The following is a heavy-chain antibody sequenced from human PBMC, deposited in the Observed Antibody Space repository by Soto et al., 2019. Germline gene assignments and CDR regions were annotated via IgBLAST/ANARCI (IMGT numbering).Heavy chain of an antibody. CDR2: IYYSGST. J-gene: IGHJ6*02. Sequence: QVQLQESGPGLVKPSQTLSLTCTVSGGSISSGDYYWSWIRQPPGKGLEWIGYIYYSGSTYYNPSLKSRVTISVDTSKNQFSLQLSSVTAADTAVYYCARGSDYDFWSGPKAGIMDVWGQGTTVTVSS. D-gene: IGHD3-3*01. CDR3: ARGSDYDFWSGPKAGIMDV. CDR1: GGSISSGDYY. V-gene: IGHV4-30-4*01.